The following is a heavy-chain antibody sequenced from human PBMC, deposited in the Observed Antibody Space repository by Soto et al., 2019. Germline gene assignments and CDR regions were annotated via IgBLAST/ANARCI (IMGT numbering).Heavy chain of an antibody. V-gene: IGHV1-3*01. J-gene: IGHJ4*02. CDR3: VIDGVGAARLAY. D-gene: IGHD2-15*01. Sequence: QVQLVQSGAEVKKPGASVKISCKASGYTFTDYAMHWVRQATGQRLEWMGGITAANGNTKYSENFQGRVTLTSDTSASTAHMELSSLRSEDTAVYFCVIDGVGAARLAYWGQGTLVTVSS. CDR1: GYTFTDYA. CDR2: ITAANGNT.